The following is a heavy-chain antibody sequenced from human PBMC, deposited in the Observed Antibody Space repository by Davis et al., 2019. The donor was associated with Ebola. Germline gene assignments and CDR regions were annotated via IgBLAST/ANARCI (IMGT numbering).Heavy chain of an antibody. V-gene: IGHV5-51*01. CDR2: IYPGDSDT. J-gene: IGHJ4*02. Sequence: GESLKISCKGSEYRFANYWISWVRQMPGKGLEWMGIIYPGDSDTRYSPSFQGQVTISADKSISTAYLQWSSLKASDTAMYYCASPFMIPPHWGQGTLVTVSS. CDR1: EYRFANYW. D-gene: IGHD3-16*01. CDR3: ASPFMIPPH.